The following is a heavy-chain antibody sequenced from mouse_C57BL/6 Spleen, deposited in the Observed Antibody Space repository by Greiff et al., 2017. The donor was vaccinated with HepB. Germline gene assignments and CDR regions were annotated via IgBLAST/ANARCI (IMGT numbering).Heavy chain of an antibody. Sequence: QVHVKQSGPELVKPGASVKISCKASGYAFSSSWMNWVKQRPGQGLEWIGEIDPSDSYTNYNQKFKGKATLTVDTSSSTAYMQLSSLTSEDSAVYYCARRGLWAMDYWGQGTSVTVSS. CDR3: ARRGLWAMDY. D-gene: IGHD1-1*02. J-gene: IGHJ4*01. V-gene: IGHV1-50*01. CDR2: IDPSDSYT. CDR1: GYAFSSSW.